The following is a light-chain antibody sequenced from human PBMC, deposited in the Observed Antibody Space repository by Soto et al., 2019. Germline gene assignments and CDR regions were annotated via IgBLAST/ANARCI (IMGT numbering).Light chain of an antibody. Sequence: DIQMTQSPSSLSASVGDRVTITCRASQSISSYLNWHQQKPGKAPKLLIYATSSLQSGLPSGFSGSESGTDFTLSISRLPPADLATYDCLQRYSTPAATLGEGTRLEIK. V-gene: IGKV1-39*01. CDR3: LQRYSTPAAT. CDR2: ATS. CDR1: QSISSY. J-gene: IGKJ5*01.